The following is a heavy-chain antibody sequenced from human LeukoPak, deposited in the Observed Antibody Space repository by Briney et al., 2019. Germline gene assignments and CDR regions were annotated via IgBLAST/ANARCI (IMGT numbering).Heavy chain of an antibody. CDR3: TRQGSYFNY. Sequence: SETLSLTCTVSGGSINNYSWSWIRQPPGKGLEWIGYIYYNGNTNYNPSLKSRVTISVDTSKNQFSLNLSSVTAADTAMYYCTRQGSYFNYWGQGTLVTVSS. CDR2: IYYNGNT. CDR1: GGSINNYS. D-gene: IGHD3-10*01. J-gene: IGHJ4*02. V-gene: IGHV4-59*08.